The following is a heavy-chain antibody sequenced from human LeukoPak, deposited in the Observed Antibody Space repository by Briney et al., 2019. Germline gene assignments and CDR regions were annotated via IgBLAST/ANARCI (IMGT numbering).Heavy chain of an antibody. V-gene: IGHV4-39*07. CDR2: VYYSGTT. J-gene: IGHJ4*02. Sequence: PSKTLSLTCSVSGGSISLSYYYWGWIRQPPGKALEWIGSVYYSGTTSYNPSLKSRVTISVDMSKNHFSLRLSSVTAADTAMYYCARGTLYSGWSYYFDYWGQGSQVTVSS. CDR3: ARGTLYSGWSYYFDY. CDR1: GGSISLSYYY. D-gene: IGHD6-19*01.